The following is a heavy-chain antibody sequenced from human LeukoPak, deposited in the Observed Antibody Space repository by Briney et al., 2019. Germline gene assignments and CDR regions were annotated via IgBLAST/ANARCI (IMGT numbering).Heavy chain of an antibody. CDR1: GFSFTSYA. CDR3: ARHGSGEIDY. D-gene: IGHD3-10*01. CDR2: MWFDGSNK. J-gene: IGHJ4*02. V-gene: IGHV3-33*08. Sequence: GRSLRLSCAASGFSFTSYAMHWVRQAPGKGLGWVAVMWFDGSNKYYADSAKGRFTVSRDTSKDTLYLQMNSLRAEDTAVYYCARHGSGEIDYWGQGTLVTVSS.